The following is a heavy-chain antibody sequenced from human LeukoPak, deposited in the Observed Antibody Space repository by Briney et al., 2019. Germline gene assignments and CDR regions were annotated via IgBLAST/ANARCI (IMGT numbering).Heavy chain of an antibody. V-gene: IGHV1-69*05. Sequence: SVKVSCKADGGAFTSYAITWLRQAPGQGPEWMGGTVPVLGRTNYAQKFQGRVSITTDESTGTTYMQLSSLTSDDTAIYYCAETVTARPDFVGNWFGPWGQGTLVTVSS. J-gene: IGHJ5*02. D-gene: IGHD4-11*01. CDR1: GGAFTSYA. CDR3: AETVTARPDFVGNWFGP. CDR2: TVPVLGRT.